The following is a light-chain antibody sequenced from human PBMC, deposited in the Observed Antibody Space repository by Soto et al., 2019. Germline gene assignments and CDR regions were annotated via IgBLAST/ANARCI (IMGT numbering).Light chain of an antibody. CDR2: RNN. J-gene: IGLJ2*01. Sequence: QSALTQPPSASGTPGQTVTISCSGSSSNIGSNLVYWYHQFPGTAPRLLIYRNNQRPSGVPDRFSGSKSGTSASLAISGLRSEDEADYYCAAWDDTLNRVVFGGGTKLTVL. V-gene: IGLV1-47*01. CDR3: AAWDDTLNRVV. CDR1: SSNIGSNL.